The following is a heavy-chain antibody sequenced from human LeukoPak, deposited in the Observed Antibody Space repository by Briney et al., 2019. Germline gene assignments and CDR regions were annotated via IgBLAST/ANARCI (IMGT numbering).Heavy chain of an antibody. Sequence: GASVKVSCKASGYTFTSSGISWVRQAPGQGLEWMGWIGAYNGNTNYAQKFQGRVTMTTDTFTSTAYMELMSLRSDDTALYYCARDHQYDFDYWGQGTLVTISS. J-gene: IGHJ4*02. CDR3: ARDHQYDFDY. CDR1: GYTFTSSG. CDR2: IGAYNGNT. D-gene: IGHD2-2*01. V-gene: IGHV1-18*01.